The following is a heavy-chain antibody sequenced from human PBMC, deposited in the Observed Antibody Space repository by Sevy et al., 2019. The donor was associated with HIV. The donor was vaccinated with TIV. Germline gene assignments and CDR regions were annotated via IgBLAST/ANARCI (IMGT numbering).Heavy chain of an antibody. CDR2: ISGSSNYI. J-gene: IGHJ4*02. D-gene: IGHD1-26*01. CDR3: ARGPPDGSYDYFDY. V-gene: IGHV3-21*06. CDR1: GFTFSSYN. Sequence: GGSLRLSCAASGFTFSSYNMNWVRQAPGKGLEWVSSISGSSNYIYYAESVKGRFIISRDNAKNTLYLQMNSLRADDTAVYYCARGPPDGSYDYFDYWGQGILVTVSS.